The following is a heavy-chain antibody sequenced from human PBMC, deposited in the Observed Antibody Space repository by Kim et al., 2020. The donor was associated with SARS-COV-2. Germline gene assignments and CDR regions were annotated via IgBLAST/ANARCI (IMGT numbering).Heavy chain of an antibody. CDR1: APTPTSYA. CDR3: AKVRITMIVVVITRGQYYFDY. D-gene: IGHD3-22*01. V-gene: IGHV3-23*01. J-gene: IGHJ4*02. CDR2: LSGSAGST. Sequence: GGSLRLSCAASAPTPTSYAMSWVRQAPGKGLECVSALSGSAGSTYYADPVKGRFTISRDNSKNTRYLQMNSLRAEDTAVYYCAKVRITMIVVVITRGQYYFDYWGRGTLVTGSS.